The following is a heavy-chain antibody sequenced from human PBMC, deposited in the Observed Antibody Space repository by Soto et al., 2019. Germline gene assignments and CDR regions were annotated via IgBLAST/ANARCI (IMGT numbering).Heavy chain of an antibody. CDR1: GYTFTGYY. CDR3: ARGDSSSWYVSTFDI. J-gene: IGHJ3*02. V-gene: IGHV1-2*02. CDR2: INPNSGGT. Sequence: QVQLVQSGAEVKKPGASVKVSCKASGYTFTGYYMHWVRQAPGQGLEWMGWINPNSGGTNYAQKFQGRVTMTRDTSISTAYMELSRLRSDDTAVYYCARGDSSSWYVSTFDIWGQGTMVTVSS. D-gene: IGHD6-13*01.